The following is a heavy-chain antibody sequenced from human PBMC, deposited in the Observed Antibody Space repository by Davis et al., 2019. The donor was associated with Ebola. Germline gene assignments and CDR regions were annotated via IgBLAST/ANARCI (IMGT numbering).Heavy chain of an antibody. V-gene: IGHV3-11*01. D-gene: IGHD1-26*01. Sequence: GGSLRLSCAASGFTFSDYYMSWIRQAPGKGLEWVSDINSSGSRIYYADSVKGRFTISRDNAKNSLYLQMNSLRAEDTAVYYCARDRWLAYGWELLPDYYYGMDVWGKGTTVTVSS. J-gene: IGHJ6*04. CDR1: GFTFSDYY. CDR3: ARDRWLAYGWELLPDYYYGMDV. CDR2: INSSGSRI.